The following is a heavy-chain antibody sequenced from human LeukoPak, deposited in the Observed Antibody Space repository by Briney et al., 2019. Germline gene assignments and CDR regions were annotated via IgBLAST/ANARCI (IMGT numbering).Heavy chain of an antibody. Sequence: GGSLRLSCAASGFTFSSYSMNWVRQAPGKGLEWVSYISSSSTIYYADSVKGRFTISRDNAKNSLYLQMNSLRDEDTAVYYCARAKARWLPVPFDYWGQGTLVTVSS. CDR3: ARAKARWLPVPFDY. CDR1: GFTFSSYS. V-gene: IGHV3-48*02. J-gene: IGHJ4*02. CDR2: ISSSSTI. D-gene: IGHD3-22*01.